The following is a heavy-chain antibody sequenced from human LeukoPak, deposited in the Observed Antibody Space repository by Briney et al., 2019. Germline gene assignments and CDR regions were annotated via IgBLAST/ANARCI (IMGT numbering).Heavy chain of an antibody. CDR2: MNPNSGNT. Sequence: GASVKGSCKASGYTFSRYDINWVRQAPGQGLEWVGWMNPNSGNTGYAQKFQGRVTMTRNTSISTAYMELSSLRSEDTAVYYCARSSSSGWYGWFDPWGQGTLVTVSS. CDR3: ARSSSSGWYGWFDP. J-gene: IGHJ5*02. D-gene: IGHD6-19*01. V-gene: IGHV1-8*01. CDR1: GYTFSRYD.